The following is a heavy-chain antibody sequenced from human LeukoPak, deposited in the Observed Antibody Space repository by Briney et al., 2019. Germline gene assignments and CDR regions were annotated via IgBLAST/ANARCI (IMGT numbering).Heavy chain of an antibody. D-gene: IGHD6-6*01. CDR3: ARGGAARLHFQN. V-gene: IGHV4-59*01. J-gene: IGHJ1*01. Sequence: KTSETLSLTCTVSGGSISTYYWNWIRQPPGKGLEWIGYIYHSGSTNYNPSLQSRVTISVDTSKNQSSLNLNSVTAADTAVYYCARGGAARLHFQNWGQGTLVTVSS. CDR1: GGSISTYY. CDR2: IYHSGST.